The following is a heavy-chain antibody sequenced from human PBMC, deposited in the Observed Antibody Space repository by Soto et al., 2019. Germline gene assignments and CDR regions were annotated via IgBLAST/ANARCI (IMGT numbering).Heavy chain of an antibody. Sequence: LRLSCAASGFTFSSYGMHWVRQAPGKGLEWVAVISYDGSNKYYADSVKGRFTISRDNSKNTLYLQMNSLRAEDTAVYYCAKDNREFRGIAVAGKGYYGMDVWGQETTVTVSS. CDR2: ISYDGSNK. CDR3: AKDNREFRGIAVAGKGYYGMDV. CDR1: GFTFSSYG. V-gene: IGHV3-30*18. J-gene: IGHJ6*02. D-gene: IGHD6-19*01.